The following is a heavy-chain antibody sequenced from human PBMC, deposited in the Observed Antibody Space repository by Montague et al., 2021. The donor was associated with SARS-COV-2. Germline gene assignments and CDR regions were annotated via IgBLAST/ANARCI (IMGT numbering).Heavy chain of an antibody. V-gene: IGHV4-39*07. J-gene: IGHJ6*02. Sequence: SETLSLTCTVSGGSISSSNYYWGWIRQPPGKGLEWIGNMYYIGSTYYNPSLKSRVTISIDTPKNQFSLKLGSGTAADTAVYYCARDDIVLQGVTKGMDVWGQGTTVTVSS. CDR1: GGSISSSNYY. CDR3: ARDDIVLQGVTKGMDV. D-gene: IGHD3-10*01. CDR2: MYYIGST.